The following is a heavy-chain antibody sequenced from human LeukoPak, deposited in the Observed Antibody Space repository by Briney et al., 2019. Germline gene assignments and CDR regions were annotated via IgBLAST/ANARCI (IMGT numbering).Heavy chain of an antibody. Sequence: ASVKVSCKPSGYIFTGYYMHWVRQAPGQGLEWMGRINPNSGDTNYAQNFQGRVTMTRDTSISTAYMELSRLRSDDTAVYYCARDSGQLRSQKNWLESWGQGTLLTVSS. J-gene: IGHJ5*01. V-gene: IGHV1-2*06. CDR1: GYIFTGYY. CDR3: ARDSGQLRSQKNWLES. CDR2: INPNSGDT. D-gene: IGHD3-3*01.